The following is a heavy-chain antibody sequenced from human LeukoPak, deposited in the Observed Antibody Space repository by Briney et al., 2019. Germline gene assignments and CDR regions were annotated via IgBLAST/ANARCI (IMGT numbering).Heavy chain of an antibody. Sequence: SVKVSCKASGGTFSSYAISWVRQAPGQGLEWMGGIIPIFGTANYAQKFQGIVTMTRDMSTSTVYMELSSLRSEDTAVYYCARALPHRRLMDTTMEQHWFDPWGQGTLVTVSS. J-gene: IGHJ5*02. V-gene: IGHV1-69*05. CDR1: GGTFSSYA. CDR3: ARALPHRRLMDTTMEQHWFDP. D-gene: IGHD5-18*01. CDR2: IIPIFGTA.